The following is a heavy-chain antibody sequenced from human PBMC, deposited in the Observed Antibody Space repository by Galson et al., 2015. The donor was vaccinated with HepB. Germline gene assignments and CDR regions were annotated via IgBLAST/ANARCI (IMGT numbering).Heavy chain of an antibody. D-gene: IGHD4-17*01. CDR1: GSTFTSYY. V-gene: IGHV1-46*01. CDR3: ARDRYGDYFDY. CDR2: INPSGGST. J-gene: IGHJ4*02. Sequence: QSGAEVTKPGESLRTSCKASGSTFTSYYMHWVRQAPGQGLEWMGIINPSGGSTSYAQKFQGRVTMTRDTSTSTVYMELSSLRSEDTAVYYCARDRYGDYFDYWGQGTLVTVSS.